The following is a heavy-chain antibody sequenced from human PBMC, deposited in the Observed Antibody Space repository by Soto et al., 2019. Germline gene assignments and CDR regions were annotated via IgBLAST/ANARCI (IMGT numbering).Heavy chain of an antibody. D-gene: IGHD2-15*01. CDR1: GFTFSSYA. V-gene: IGHV3-23*01. J-gene: IGHJ4*02. Sequence: GGSLRLSCAASGFTFSSYAMSWVRQAPGKGLEWVSAISGSGGSTYYADSVKGRFTISRDNSKNTLYLQMNSLRAEDTAVYYCAKANSFYRSGGSCYPYYFDYWGQGTLVTVSS. CDR3: AKANSFYRSGGSCYPYYFDY. CDR2: ISGSGGST.